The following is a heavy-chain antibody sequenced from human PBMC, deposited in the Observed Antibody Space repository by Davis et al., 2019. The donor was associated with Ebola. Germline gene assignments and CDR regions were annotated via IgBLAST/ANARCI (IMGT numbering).Heavy chain of an antibody. D-gene: IGHD1-26*01. Sequence: ASVNVSCKASAYMFTSFDMNWVRQAPGQGLAWMGIIYPSGGATTYAQKFKGRVTMTRDTSTNTDYMQLSSLTSEDTAVYYCARDGSGIDFEYWGQGTLVTVSS. CDR2: IYPSGGAT. J-gene: IGHJ4*02. CDR3: ARDGSGIDFEY. CDR1: AYMFTSFD. V-gene: IGHV1-46*01.